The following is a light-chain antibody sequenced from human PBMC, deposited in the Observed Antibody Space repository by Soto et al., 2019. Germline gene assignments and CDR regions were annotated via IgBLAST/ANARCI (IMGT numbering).Light chain of an antibody. CDR3: GSWDSSLSAYV. J-gene: IGLJ1*01. CDR1: SSNIGGNS. Sequence: QSVMTQPPSVSAAPGQKVTISCSGSSSNIGGNSVSWYQQLPGTAPKLLIYDDDKRPSGIPDRFSGYKSGTSATLGITGFQTGDEADYYCGSWDSSLSAYVFATGTQLTVL. CDR2: DDD. V-gene: IGLV1-51*01.